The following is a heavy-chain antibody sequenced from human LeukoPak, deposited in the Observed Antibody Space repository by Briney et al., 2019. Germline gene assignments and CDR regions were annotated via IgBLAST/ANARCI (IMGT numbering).Heavy chain of an antibody. Sequence: SVKVSCKASGGTFSSYAISWVRQAPGQGLEWMGGIIPIFGTANYAQKFQGRVTVTADESTSTAYMELSSLRSEDTAVYYCARGPRDYYDSSGYSFDPWGQGTLVTVSS. CDR2: IIPIFGTA. J-gene: IGHJ5*02. D-gene: IGHD3-22*01. V-gene: IGHV1-69*13. CDR1: GGTFSSYA. CDR3: ARGPRDYYDSSGYSFDP.